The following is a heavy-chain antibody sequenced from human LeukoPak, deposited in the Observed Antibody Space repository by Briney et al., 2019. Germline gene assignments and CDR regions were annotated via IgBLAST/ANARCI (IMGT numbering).Heavy chain of an antibody. CDR3: AKNYYDFWSGYQDPGYFDY. D-gene: IGHD3-3*01. Sequence: GGSLRLSCAASGFTFSNYAMSWVRQTPGKGLEWVSTISNSDAKTYYADSVKGRFTISRDNSKNTLYLQMNSLRAEDTAVYYCAKNYYDFWSGYQDPGYFDYWGQGTLVTVSS. CDR2: ISNSDAKT. V-gene: IGHV3-23*01. CDR1: GFTFSNYA. J-gene: IGHJ4*02.